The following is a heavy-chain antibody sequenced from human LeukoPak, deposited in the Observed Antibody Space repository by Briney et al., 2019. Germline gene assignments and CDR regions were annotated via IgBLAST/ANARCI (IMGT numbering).Heavy chain of an antibody. J-gene: IGHJ4*02. D-gene: IGHD2-2*02. V-gene: IGHV3-15*01. CDR2: IKTKTGGETA. Sequence: GGSLRLSCAASGFTFSNVWMSWVRQVPGKGLEWVGHIKTKTGGETADYAAPLKGRFSISRDDSKNTVYLQLSSLETEDTAVYYCARSSYQLLYEFDYWGQGTLVTVSS. CDR1: GFTFSNVW. CDR3: ARSSYQLLYEFDY.